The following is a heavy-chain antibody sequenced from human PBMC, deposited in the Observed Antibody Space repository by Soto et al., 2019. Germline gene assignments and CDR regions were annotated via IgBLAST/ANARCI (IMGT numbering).Heavy chain of an antibody. D-gene: IGHD6-19*01. CDR1: GFSFSSYA. V-gene: IGHV3-23*01. CDR3: ARGRSGWYYFDY. CDR2: LSGGGGDS. Sequence: GGSLRLSCAASGFSFSSYAMTWVRQAPGMGLDWVSSLSGGGGDSYYADSVKGRFTISRDNSKDTLYLQMNSLRAEDTAVYYCARGRSGWYYFDYWGQGTLVTVSS. J-gene: IGHJ4*02.